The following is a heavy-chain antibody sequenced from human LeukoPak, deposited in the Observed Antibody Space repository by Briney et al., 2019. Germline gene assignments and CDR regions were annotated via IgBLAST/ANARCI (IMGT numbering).Heavy chain of an antibody. D-gene: IGHD6-19*01. CDR1: GYSFTSYW. V-gene: IGHV5-51*01. Sequence: GESLKISCKGSGYSFTSYWIGWVRQMPGKGLEWMGIIYPGDSDTRYSPSFQGQVTISADKSISTAYLQWSSLKASDTAMYYCARRMFGSGRYSSHDYYFDYWGQGTLVTVSS. CDR3: ARRMFGSGRYSSHDYYFDY. CDR2: IYPGDSDT. J-gene: IGHJ4*02.